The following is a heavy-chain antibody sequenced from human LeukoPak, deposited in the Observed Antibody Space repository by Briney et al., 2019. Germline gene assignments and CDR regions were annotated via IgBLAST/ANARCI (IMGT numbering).Heavy chain of an antibody. Sequence: SETLSLTCTVSGGSISSYYWSWIRQPPGKGLEWIGYIYYSGSTNYNPSLKSRVTISVDTSKNQFSLKLSSVTAADTAVYYCARDPPYWGQGTLVTVSS. CDR3: ARDPPY. V-gene: IGHV4-59*01. CDR1: GGSISSYY. CDR2: IYYSGST. J-gene: IGHJ4*02.